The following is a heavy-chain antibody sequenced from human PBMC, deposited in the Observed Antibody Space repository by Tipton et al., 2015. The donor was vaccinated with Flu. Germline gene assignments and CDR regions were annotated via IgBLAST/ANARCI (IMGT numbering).Heavy chain of an antibody. J-gene: IGHJ3*02. D-gene: IGHD3-3*01. Sequence: LRLSCTVSGGSISSHYWSWIRQPAGKGLEWIGRFYNSGTTNYNPSLKSRLTMSVDTYKNQFSLKLSSVTAADTAVYYCARSDFWSGSAKAFDIWGQGTMVTVSS. CDR1: GGSISSHY. CDR2: FYNSGTT. V-gene: IGHV4-4*07. CDR3: ARSDFWSGSAKAFDI.